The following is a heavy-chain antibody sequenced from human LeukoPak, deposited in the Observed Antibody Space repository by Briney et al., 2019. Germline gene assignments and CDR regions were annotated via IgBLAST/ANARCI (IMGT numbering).Heavy chain of an antibody. J-gene: IGHJ4*02. Sequence: GGSLRLSCAASGFTSSSYWMHWVRQAPGKGLVWVSRINSDGSNTNYADSVKGRSTISRDNAKNTLYLQMNSLRAEDTAVYYCVRDLGGRSGHWGQGTLVTVSS. V-gene: IGHV3-74*01. CDR2: INSDGSNT. CDR3: VRDLGGRSGH. CDR1: GFTSSSYW. D-gene: IGHD1-26*01.